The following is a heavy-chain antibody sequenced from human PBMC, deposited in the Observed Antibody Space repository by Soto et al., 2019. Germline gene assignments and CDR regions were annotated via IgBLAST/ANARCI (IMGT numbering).Heavy chain of an antibody. J-gene: IGHJ4*02. CDR1: GYPFTSFF. CDR2: INPRGGSA. V-gene: IGHV1-46*01. D-gene: IGHD2-15*01. CDR3: GRAPYSFDI. Sequence: ASVKVSCKASGYPFTSFFIHWVRQAPGQGLEWVGVINPRGGSANYAQKFQGRLTLTRDTSSTTVYLDLSSLKSEDTALYFCGRAPYSFDIWGQGTLVTVSS.